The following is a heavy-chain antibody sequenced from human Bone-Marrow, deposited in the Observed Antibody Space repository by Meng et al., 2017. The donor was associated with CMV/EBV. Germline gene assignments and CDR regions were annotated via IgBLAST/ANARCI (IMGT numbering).Heavy chain of an antibody. Sequence: GESLKISCGASGFTFSSYGMHWVRQAPGKGLEWVGFIRSKAYGGTTEYAASVKGRFTISRDDSKSIAYLQMNSLKTEDTAVYYCTKGYCSSTSCYSVYAFDIWGQGTMVTVSS. D-gene: IGHD2-2*01. CDR3: TKGYCSSTSCYSVYAFDI. J-gene: IGHJ3*02. CDR2: IRSKAYGGTT. CDR1: GFTFSSYG. V-gene: IGHV3-49*04.